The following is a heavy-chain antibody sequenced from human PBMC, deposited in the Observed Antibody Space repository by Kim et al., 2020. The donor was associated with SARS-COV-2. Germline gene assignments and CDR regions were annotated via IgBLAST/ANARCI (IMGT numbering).Heavy chain of an antibody. J-gene: IGHJ4*02. D-gene: IGHD6-13*01. V-gene: IGHV3-33*01. CDR3: ARDAAAAADPEEFDY. CDR1: GFTVSSYG. Sequence: GGSLRLSCAASGFTVSSYGMHWVRQAPGKGLEWVAVIWYDGSNKYYADSVKGRFTISRDNSKNTLYLQMNSLRAEDTAVYYCARDAAAAADPEEFDYWGQGTLVTVSS. CDR2: IWYDGSNK.